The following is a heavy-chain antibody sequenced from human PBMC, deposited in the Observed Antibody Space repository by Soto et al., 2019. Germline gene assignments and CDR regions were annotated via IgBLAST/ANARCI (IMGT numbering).Heavy chain of an antibody. CDR2: ISPYNDDT. D-gene: IGHD3-22*01. CDR3: ARGGYYDSSGARNYHYYGMDV. V-gene: IGHV1-18*01. J-gene: IGHJ6*02. Sequence: SVKVSCKASGYTFTSYGITWVRQAPGQGLEWLGWISPYNDDTKYAQRLQGRVTMTTDTSTRTAYMDIRGLRSDDTAIYYCARGGYYDSSGARNYHYYGMDVWGQGTTVTVSS. CDR1: GYTFTSYG.